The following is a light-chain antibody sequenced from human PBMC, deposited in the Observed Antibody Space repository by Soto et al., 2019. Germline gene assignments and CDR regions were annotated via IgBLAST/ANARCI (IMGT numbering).Light chain of an antibody. V-gene: IGKV3-15*01. CDR1: QIISNN. CDR2: DAS. CDR3: HQYNSWPLT. J-gene: IGKJ4*01. Sequence: EIVLTQSPATLSLSPGERATLSCRASQIISNNLAWYQQKPGRAPRLFIYDASTRATGIPARFSGSGSGTEFTLTISSLQSEDFAVYYCHQYNSWPLTFGGGTKVDIK.